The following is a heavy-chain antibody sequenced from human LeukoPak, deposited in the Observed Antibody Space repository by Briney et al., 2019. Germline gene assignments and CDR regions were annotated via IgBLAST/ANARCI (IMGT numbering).Heavy chain of an antibody. J-gene: IGHJ4*02. Sequence: PSETLSLTCTVSGGSISSSTYYWSWIRQPPGKGLEWIGYIYYSGSTNYNPSLKSRVTISVDTSKNQFSLKLSSVTAADTAVYYCARVLRFGIFFDYWGQGTLVTVSS. CDR3: ARVLRFGIFFDY. D-gene: IGHD3-10*01. V-gene: IGHV4-61*01. CDR2: IYYSGST. CDR1: GGSISSSTYY.